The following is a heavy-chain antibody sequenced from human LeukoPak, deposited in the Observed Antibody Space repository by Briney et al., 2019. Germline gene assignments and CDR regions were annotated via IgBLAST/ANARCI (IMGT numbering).Heavy chain of an antibody. J-gene: IGHJ4*02. CDR2: IYYSGST. CDR3: ARGPLFVVAAIDY. CDR1: GGSISSYY. D-gene: IGHD2-15*01. Sequence: PSETLSLTCTVSGGSISSYYWSWIQQPPGKGLEWIGYIYYSGSTNYNPSLKSRVTISVDTSKNQFSLKLSSVTAADTAVYYCARGPLFVVAAIDYWGQGTLVTVSS. V-gene: IGHV4-59*01.